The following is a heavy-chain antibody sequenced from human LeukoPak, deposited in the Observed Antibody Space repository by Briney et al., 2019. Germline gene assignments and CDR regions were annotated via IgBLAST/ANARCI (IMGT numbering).Heavy chain of an antibody. Sequence: SETLSLTCTASGDSIRNYYWNWIRQPPGKGLEWIGYIDYSGRTLYKPSLESRVTISRDTSKTQFSLKLSSVTAADTAVYYCARRKDSSRWNGRDNWFDPWGQGTLVTVSS. J-gene: IGHJ5*02. D-gene: IGHD3-22*01. CDR1: GDSIRNYY. CDR3: ARRKDSSRWNGRDNWFDP. CDR2: IDYSGRT. V-gene: IGHV4-59*08.